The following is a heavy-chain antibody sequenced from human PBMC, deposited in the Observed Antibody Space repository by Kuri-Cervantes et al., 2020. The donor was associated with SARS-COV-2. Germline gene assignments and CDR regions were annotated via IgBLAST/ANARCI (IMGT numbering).Heavy chain of an antibody. V-gene: IGHV6-1*01. Sequence: SQTLSLTCAISGDSVSSNSAAWNWIRQSSSRGLEWLGRTYYRSKWYNDYAVSVKSRITINPDTSKNQFSLQLNSVTPEDTAVYYCARVYSAAARREFDPWGQGTLVTVSS. CDR3: ARVYSAAARREFDP. CDR1: GDSVSSNSAA. CDR2: TYYRSKWYN. J-gene: IGHJ5*02. D-gene: IGHD6-13*01.